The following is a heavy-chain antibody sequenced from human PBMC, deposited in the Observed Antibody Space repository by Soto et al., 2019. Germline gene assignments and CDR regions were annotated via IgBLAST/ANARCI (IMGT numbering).Heavy chain of an antibody. CDR2: ISYDGSNK. D-gene: IGHD3-9*01. J-gene: IGHJ6*02. CDR1: GFTFSSYG. Sequence: GGSLRLSCAASGFTFSSYGMHWVRQAPGKGLEWVAVISYDGSNKYYADSVKGRFTISRDNSKNTLYLQMNSLRAEDTAVYYCAKGARGVYYDILTGPSSRMDVWGQGTTVTVSS. CDR3: AKGARGVYYDILTGPSSRMDV. V-gene: IGHV3-30*18.